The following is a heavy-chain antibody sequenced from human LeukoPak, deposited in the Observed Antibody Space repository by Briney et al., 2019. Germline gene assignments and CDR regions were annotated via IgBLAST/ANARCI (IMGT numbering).Heavy chain of an antibody. CDR1: GGSISSGGYS. CDR3: AREVAAAGQGAFDI. Sequence: SQTLSLTCAVSGGSISSGGYSWSWIRQPPGKGLEWIGYIYHSGSTYYNPSLKGRVTISVDRSKNQFSLKLSSVTAADTAVYYCAREVAAAGQGAFDIWGQGTMVTVSS. V-gene: IGHV4-30-2*01. J-gene: IGHJ3*02. D-gene: IGHD6-13*01. CDR2: IYHSGST.